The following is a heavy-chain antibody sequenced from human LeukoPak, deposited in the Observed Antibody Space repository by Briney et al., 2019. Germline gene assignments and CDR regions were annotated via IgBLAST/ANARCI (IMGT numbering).Heavy chain of an antibody. CDR2: IYPGDSDT. Sequence: GESLKISCKGSGYSFTSYWIGWVRQMPGKGLEWMGIIYPGDSDTRYSPSFKGQVTISADKSISTAYLQWSSLKASDTAIYYCARPWYSTSWDRTHFDYWGQGALVTISS. V-gene: IGHV5-51*01. J-gene: IGHJ4*02. D-gene: IGHD6-13*01. CDR3: ARPWYSTSWDRTHFDY. CDR1: GYSFTSYW.